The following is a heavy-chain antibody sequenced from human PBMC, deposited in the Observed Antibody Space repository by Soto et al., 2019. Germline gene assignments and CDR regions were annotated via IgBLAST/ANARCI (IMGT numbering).Heavy chain of an antibody. CDR3: ACGDPTAYHYYGMDG. CDR2: ISGSGGSP. CDR1: GFTFSSYA. D-gene: IGHD2-21*01. Sequence: EVQLLESGGGLVQPGGSLRLSCAASGFTFSSYAMSWVRQAPGKGLEWVSAISGSGGSPYYADSVKGRFTTTRDNSKNTLYLQMSSMRAEDTAVYYCACGDPTAYHYYGMDGWGQVTTVAVSS. J-gene: IGHJ6*02. V-gene: IGHV3-23*01.